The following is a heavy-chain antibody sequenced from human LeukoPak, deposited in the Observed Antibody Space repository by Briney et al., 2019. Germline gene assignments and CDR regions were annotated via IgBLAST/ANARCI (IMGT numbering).Heavy chain of an antibody. CDR1: GVSISSNNW. CDR2: IYHSGGT. J-gene: IGHJ4*02. CDR3: AGAPYGDYYFDY. Sequence: IPSGTLSLTCAVSGVSISSNNWWSWVRQPPGKGLEWIGEIYHSGGTNRNPSLKSRVTISVDKSKNHFSLQLSSVTAADTAVYYCAGAPYGDYYFDYWGREPWSPSPQ. D-gene: IGHD4-17*01. V-gene: IGHV4-4*02.